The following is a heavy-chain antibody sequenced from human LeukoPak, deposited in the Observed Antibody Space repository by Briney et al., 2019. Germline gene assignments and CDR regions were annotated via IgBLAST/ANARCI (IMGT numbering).Heavy chain of an antibody. J-gene: IGHJ4*02. D-gene: IGHD1-1*01. Sequence: SGGSLRLSCAASGFTFSDYDMHWVRQATGKGVEWVSAIGTAGDTYYTGSVKGRFTISRENAKNSLYLQMNSLRAGDTAVYYCARVAKERVGGVYYFDYWGQGTLVTVSS. CDR2: IGTAGDT. CDR1: GFTFSDYD. CDR3: ARVAKERVGGVYYFDY. V-gene: IGHV3-13*01.